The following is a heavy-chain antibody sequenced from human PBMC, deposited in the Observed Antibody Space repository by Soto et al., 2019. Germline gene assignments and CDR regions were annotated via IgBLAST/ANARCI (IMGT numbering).Heavy chain of an antibody. CDR2: ISGGGSNT. J-gene: IGHJ4*02. CDR1: GFPFSSYV. Sequence: VQLLESGGGLVQRGGSPRLSCAASGFPFSSYVMSWVRQAPGKGLEWVSGISGGGSNTFYADSVKGRFTISRDNSKNTLLLQMNSLGAEDTAVYYCAKDSNKYSSSLRGRYFDYWGQGIGVTVSS. D-gene: IGHD4-4*01. V-gene: IGHV3-23*01. CDR3: AKDSNKYSSSLRGRYFDY.